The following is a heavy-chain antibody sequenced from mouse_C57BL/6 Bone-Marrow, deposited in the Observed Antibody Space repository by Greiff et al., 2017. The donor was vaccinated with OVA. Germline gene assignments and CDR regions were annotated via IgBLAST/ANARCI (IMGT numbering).Heavy chain of an antibody. Sequence: QVQLQQSGAELVRPGASVTLSCKASGYTFTDYEMHWVKQTPVHGLEWIGAIDPETGGTAYNQKFKGKAILTADKSSSTAYMELRSLTSEDSAGYYCSWGFDYWGQGTTLTVSS. D-gene: IGHD4-1*01. V-gene: IGHV1-15*01. CDR1: GYTFTDYE. CDR2: IDPETGGT. J-gene: IGHJ2*01. CDR3: SWGFDY.